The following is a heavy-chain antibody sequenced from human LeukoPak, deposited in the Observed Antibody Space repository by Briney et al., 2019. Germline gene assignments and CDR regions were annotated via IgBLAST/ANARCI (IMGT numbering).Heavy chain of an antibody. V-gene: IGHV4-34*01. Sequence: SETLSLTCAVYGGSFSGYYWSWIRQPPGKGLEWIGEINHSGSTNYNPSLKSRVTISVDMSKNQFSLKLSSVTAADTAVYYCARNCSSTSCYRYYYYGLDVWGQGTTVTVSS. J-gene: IGHJ6*02. CDR3: ARNCSSTSCYRYYYYGLDV. D-gene: IGHD2-2*01. CDR2: INHSGST. CDR1: GGSFSGYY.